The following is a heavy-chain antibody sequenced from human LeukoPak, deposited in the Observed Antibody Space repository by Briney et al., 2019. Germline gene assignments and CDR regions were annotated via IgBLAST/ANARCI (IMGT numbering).Heavy chain of an antibody. J-gene: IGHJ3*01. CDR1: GFTFSTYG. CDR2: ISYDGSNN. Sequence: GRSLRLSCAASGFTFSTYGMHWVRQAPGRGLEWVALISYDGSNNYHADSVKGRFTISRGNSKKKLYLQMNSLRAEDTAIYYCAKDRQRVAYGGAFDLWGQGTMVTVSS. D-gene: IGHD4-17*01. CDR3: AKDRQRVAYGGAFDL. V-gene: IGHV3-30*18.